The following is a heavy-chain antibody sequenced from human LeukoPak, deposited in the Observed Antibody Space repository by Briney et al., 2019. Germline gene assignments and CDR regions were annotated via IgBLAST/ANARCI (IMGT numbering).Heavy chain of an antibody. D-gene: IGHD2-21*02. CDR3: AATLTGDYYFDY. J-gene: IGHJ4*02. CDR1: GGTFSSYA. V-gene: IGHV1-69*05. CDR2: IIPIFGTA. Sequence: SVKVSCKASGGTFSSYAISWVRQAPGQGLEWMGRIIPIFGTANYVQKFQGRVTITTDESTSTAYMELSSLRSEDTAVYYCAATLTGDYYFDYWGQGTLVTVSS.